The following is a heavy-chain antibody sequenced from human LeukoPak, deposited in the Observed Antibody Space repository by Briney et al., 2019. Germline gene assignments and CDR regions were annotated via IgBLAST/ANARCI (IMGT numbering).Heavy chain of an antibody. CDR1: GGTFSSYA. D-gene: IGHD3-3*01. J-gene: IGHJ3*02. CDR3: ARVPDFWSGYDPDAFDI. Sequence: ASVKVSCKASGGTFSSYAISWVRQAPGQGLEWMGGIIPIFGTANYAQKFQGRVTITADESTSTAYMELSSLRSEDTAVYYCARVPDFWSGYDPDAFDIWGQGTMVTVSS. CDR2: IIPIFGTA. V-gene: IGHV1-69*13.